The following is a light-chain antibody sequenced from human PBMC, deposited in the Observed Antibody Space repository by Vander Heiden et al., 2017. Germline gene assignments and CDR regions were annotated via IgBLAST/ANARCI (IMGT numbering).Light chain of an antibody. CDR1: QSVSSY. V-gene: IGKV3-11*01. J-gene: IGKJ5*01. CDR3: QQRSNWPS. Sequence: EMVLSQSPATLSLCPGERATLSCRASQSVSSYLAWYQQKPGQAPRLLIYDASIRATGIPARFSGSGSGTDFTLTISSLEPEYFAVYYCQQRSNWPSFGQGTRLEIK. CDR2: DAS.